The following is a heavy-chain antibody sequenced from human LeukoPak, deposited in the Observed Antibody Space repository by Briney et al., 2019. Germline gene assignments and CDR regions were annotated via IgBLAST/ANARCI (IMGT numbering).Heavy chain of an antibody. Sequence: PSQTLSLTCTVSGDSVSSADHYWSWVRQPPGKGLEWIGFIYYSGSTYYAPSLKSRCTISLDTSRNQFSLRLRSVTAADTAVYFCARVRDGYPGYFDNWGQGTLVTVSS. CDR3: ARVRDGYPGYFDN. V-gene: IGHV4-30-4*01. J-gene: IGHJ4*02. CDR1: GDSVSSADHY. CDR2: IYYSGST. D-gene: IGHD5-24*01.